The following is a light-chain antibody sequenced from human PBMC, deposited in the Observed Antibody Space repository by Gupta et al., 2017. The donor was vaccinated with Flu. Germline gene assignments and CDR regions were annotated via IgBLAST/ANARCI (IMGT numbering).Light chain of an antibody. CDR1: KSVSSNN. CDR3: QQEGSSLLT. J-gene: IGKJ4*01. CDR2: AAS. Sequence: EIVLTQSLGTLSLSPGERATLPCRASKSVSSNNLAWYQQKPDQAPRLLIYAASSRSTGIPDRFSGSGSGTDFTLTISRLEPEDFAVYYCQQEGSSLLTFGGGTKVDIK. V-gene: IGKV3-20*01.